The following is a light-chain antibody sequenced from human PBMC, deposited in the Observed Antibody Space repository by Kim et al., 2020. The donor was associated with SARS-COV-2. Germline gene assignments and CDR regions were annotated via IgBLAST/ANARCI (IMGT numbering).Light chain of an antibody. CDR2: ATS. Sequence: EIVLTQSPGTLSLSQGERATLSCRASQSVSSNYLAWYQQKPGQAPRLLIYATSSRATGIPDRFSGSGSGTDFTLTISRLEPEDFALYYCQQYGSSPCTFGGGTKVDIK. CDR3: QQYGSSPCT. J-gene: IGKJ4*01. CDR1: QSVSSNY. V-gene: IGKV3-20*01.